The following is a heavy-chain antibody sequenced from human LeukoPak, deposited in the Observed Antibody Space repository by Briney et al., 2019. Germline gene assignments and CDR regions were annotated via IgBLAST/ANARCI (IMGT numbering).Heavy chain of an antibody. J-gene: IGHJ4*02. D-gene: IGHD6-6*01. Sequence: GGSLRLSCSASGFTVSSNYMTWVRQAPGKGLEWVSLIYSGGSTYYADSVKGRFTISRDNSKNTLYLQMNSLRAEDTAVYYCAAYSSCDYWGQGTLVTVSS. CDR1: GFTVSSNY. CDR2: IYSGGST. CDR3: AAYSSCDY. V-gene: IGHV3-53*01.